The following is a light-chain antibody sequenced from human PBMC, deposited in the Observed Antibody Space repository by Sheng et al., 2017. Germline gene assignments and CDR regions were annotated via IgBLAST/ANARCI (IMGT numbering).Light chain of an antibody. J-gene: IGKJ4*01. V-gene: IGKV3-15*01. Sequence: EIVLTQSPATLSLSPGERATLSCRASQSVSSYLAWYQQKPGQAPRLLIYDASNRATDIPARFSGSGSGTEFTLTISSLQSEDFAVYYCQQYNNWPLLTFGGGTKVEIK. CDR3: QQYNNWPLLT. CDR1: QSVSSY. CDR2: DAS.